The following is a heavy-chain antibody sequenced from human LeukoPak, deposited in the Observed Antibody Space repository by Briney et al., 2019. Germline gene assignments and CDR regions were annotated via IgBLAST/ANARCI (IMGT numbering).Heavy chain of an antibody. Sequence: QPGGSLRFSCAASGFTFSSYSMNWVRQAPGKGLEWVSYISSSSSTIYYADSVKGRFTISRDNAKNSLYLQMNSLRAEDTAVYYCASALYSYGSGGADYWGQGTLVTVSS. V-gene: IGHV3-48*01. CDR2: ISSSSSTI. CDR3: ASALYSYGSGGADY. CDR1: GFTFSSYS. J-gene: IGHJ4*02. D-gene: IGHD5-18*01.